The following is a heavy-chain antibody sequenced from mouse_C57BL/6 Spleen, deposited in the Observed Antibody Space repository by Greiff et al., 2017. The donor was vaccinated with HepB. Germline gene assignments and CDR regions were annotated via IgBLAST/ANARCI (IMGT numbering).Heavy chain of an antibody. CDR2: IHPSDSDT. CDR3: ASDYSWFAY. Sequence: VQLQQPGAALLKPGASVKVSFKASGYTFTSYWMHWVKQRPGQGLEWFGRIHPSDSDTNYNQKFKGKATLTVDKSSSTAYMQLSSLTSEDSAVYYCASDYSWFAYWGQGTLVTVSA. D-gene: IGHD2-4*01. CDR1: GYTFTSYW. V-gene: IGHV1-74*01. J-gene: IGHJ3*01.